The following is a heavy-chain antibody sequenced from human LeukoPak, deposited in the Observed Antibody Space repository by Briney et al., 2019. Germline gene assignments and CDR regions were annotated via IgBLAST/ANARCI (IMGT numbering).Heavy chain of an antibody. CDR3: ASGFGSSWYYYYYYMDV. V-gene: IGHV3-7*01. CDR1: GFTFSSYW. D-gene: IGHD6-13*01. J-gene: IGHJ6*03. Sequence: PGGSLRLSCVASGFTFSSYWMSWVRQAPGKGLEWVANIKQDGSEKYYVDSVKGRFTISRDNAKNSLYLQMNSLRAEDTAVYYCASGFGSSWYYYYYYMDVWGKGTTVTVSS. CDR2: IKQDGSEK.